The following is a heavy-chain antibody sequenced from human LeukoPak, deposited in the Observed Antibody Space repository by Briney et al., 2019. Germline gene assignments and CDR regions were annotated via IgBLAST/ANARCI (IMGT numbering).Heavy chain of an antibody. CDR1: GYTFTGYY. J-gene: IGHJ4*02. D-gene: IGHD2-21*01. V-gene: IGHV1-2*02. CDR3: ARDLAYCGGDCYSLVDF. CDR2: INPNSGDT. Sequence: ASVKVSCKASGYTFTGYYMHWVRQAPGQGLEWMGWINPNSGDTKYAQKFQGRLTMTRDTSISTAYMELSRLRSDDTALYYCARDLAYCGGDCYSLVDFWGQGTLVTVSS.